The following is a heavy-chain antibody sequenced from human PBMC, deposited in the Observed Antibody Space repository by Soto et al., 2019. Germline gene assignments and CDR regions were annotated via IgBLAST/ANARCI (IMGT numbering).Heavy chain of an antibody. Sequence: GGSLRLSCAASGFTFSSYGMHWVRQAPGKGLEWVAVIWYDGSNKYYADSVKSRFTISRDNSKNTLYLQMNSLRAEDTAVYYCARDSVVVPAEDYTNFDYWGQGTLVTVSS. J-gene: IGHJ4*02. CDR2: IWYDGSNK. CDR1: GFTFSSYG. D-gene: IGHD2-2*01. CDR3: ARDSVVVPAEDYTNFDY. V-gene: IGHV3-33*01.